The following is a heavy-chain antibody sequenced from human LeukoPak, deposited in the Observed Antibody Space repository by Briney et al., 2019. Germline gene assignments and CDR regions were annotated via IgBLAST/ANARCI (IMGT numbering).Heavy chain of an antibody. Sequence: GGSLRLSCAASGFTFSSYAMHWVRQAPGKGLEWVAVISYDGSNKYYADSVKGRFTISRDNSKNTLYLQMNSLRAEDTAVYYCSRVNPEAEGFDYWGQGTLVTVSS. J-gene: IGHJ4*02. V-gene: IGHV3-30*04. CDR2: ISYDGSNK. CDR3: SRVNPEAEGFDY. CDR1: GFTFSSYA. D-gene: IGHD6-13*01.